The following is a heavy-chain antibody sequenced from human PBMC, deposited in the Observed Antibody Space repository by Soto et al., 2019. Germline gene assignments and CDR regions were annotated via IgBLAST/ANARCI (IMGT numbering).Heavy chain of an antibody. D-gene: IGHD3-16*01. J-gene: IGHJ4*02. CDR1: GDSIKYYY. Sequence: QVQLQESGPGLVKPSETLSLTCSVSGDSIKYYYWNWIRQPQGKGLEWIGYIYYSGATNYNPSLKSRVTISKNQFSLQLSSVTAADTAVYYCVRGETKAHFDYWGQG. V-gene: IGHV4-59*01. CDR2: IYYSGAT. CDR3: VRGETKAHFDY.